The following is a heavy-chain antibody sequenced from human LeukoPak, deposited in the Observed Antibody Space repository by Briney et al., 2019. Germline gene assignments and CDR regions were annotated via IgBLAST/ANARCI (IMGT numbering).Heavy chain of an antibody. CDR3: ARYYDFWSGFDP. J-gene: IGHJ5*02. Sequence: GGSLRLSCAASGFTVSSNYMSWVRQAPGKGLEWVSVIYSGGSTYYADSVKGRFTISRDNSKNTLYLQMNSLRAEDTAVYYCARYYDFWSGFDPWGQGALVTVSS. V-gene: IGHV3-53*01. D-gene: IGHD3-3*01. CDR2: IYSGGST. CDR1: GFTVSSNY.